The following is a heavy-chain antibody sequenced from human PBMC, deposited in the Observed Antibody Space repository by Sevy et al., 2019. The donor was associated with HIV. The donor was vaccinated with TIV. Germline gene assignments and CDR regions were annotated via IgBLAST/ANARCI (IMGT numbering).Heavy chain of an antibody. CDR1: GGTFSSYA. J-gene: IGHJ6*02. D-gene: IGHD3-9*01. V-gene: IGHV1-69*13. CDR2: IIPIFGTA. Sequence: ASVKVSCKASGGTFSSYAISWVRQAPGQGLEWMGGIIPIFGTANYAQKFQGRVTITADESTSTAYMELSSLRSEDTAVYYCSRPPNYDILTGRYYYGMDVWGQGTTVTVSS. CDR3: SRPPNYDILTGRYYYGMDV.